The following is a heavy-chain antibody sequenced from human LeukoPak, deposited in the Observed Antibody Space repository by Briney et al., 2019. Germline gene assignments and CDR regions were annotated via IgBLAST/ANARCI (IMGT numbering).Heavy chain of an antibody. V-gene: IGHV4-59*08. D-gene: IGHD2-15*01. CDR3: ARHLPRTDIGYAFDI. Sequence: SETLSLTCTVSGGSLGNYYWSWIRQPPGKGLEWIGYIFYSGSTNYNPSLKSRVTISVDTSKNQFSLRLSSVTAADTAVYYCARHLPRTDIGYAFDIWGQGTVVTVSS. CDR1: GGSLGNYY. CDR2: IFYSGST. J-gene: IGHJ3*02.